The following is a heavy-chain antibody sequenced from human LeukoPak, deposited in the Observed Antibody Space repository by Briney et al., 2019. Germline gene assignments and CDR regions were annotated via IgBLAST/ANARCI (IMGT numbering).Heavy chain of an antibody. D-gene: IGHD3-10*01. Sequence: ASVKVSCKAPGYTFTSYDINWVRQATGQGLEWMGWMNPNSGNTGYAQKFQGRVTMTRNTSISTAYMELSSLRSEDTAVYYCARGRGGVRGVIRWFDPWGQGTLVTVSS. CDR3: ARGRGGVRGVIRWFDP. V-gene: IGHV1-8*01. J-gene: IGHJ5*02. CDR1: GYTFTSYD. CDR2: MNPNSGNT.